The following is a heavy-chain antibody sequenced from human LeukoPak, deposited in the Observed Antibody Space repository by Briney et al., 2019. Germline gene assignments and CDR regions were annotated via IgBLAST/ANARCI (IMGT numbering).Heavy chain of an antibody. CDR2: INHSGST. Sequence: SETLSLTCAVYGGSFSGYYWSWIRQPPGKGLEWIGEINHSGSTNYNPSLKSRVTVSVDTSKNQFSLKLTSVTAPDTAVYYCARERYYYYYMDVWGKGTTVTISS. J-gene: IGHJ6*03. CDR1: GGSFSGYY. CDR3: ARERYYYYYMDV. V-gene: IGHV4-34*01.